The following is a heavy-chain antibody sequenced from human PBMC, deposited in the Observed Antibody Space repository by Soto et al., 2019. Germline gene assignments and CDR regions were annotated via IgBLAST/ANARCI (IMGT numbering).Heavy chain of an antibody. D-gene: IGHD3-9*01. Sequence: EVHLVESGGGLVQPGGSLRLSCAASGFSFSSYWMTWVRQTPGTGLEWVANINPDGSDIHYVDSVKGRFTISRDDAKNSLYLHMNSLRAEDTAVYYCARHIDWSFAHWGQGTLVTVSS. J-gene: IGHJ4*02. V-gene: IGHV3-7*01. CDR2: INPDGSDI. CDR3: ARHIDWSFAH. CDR1: GFSFSSYW.